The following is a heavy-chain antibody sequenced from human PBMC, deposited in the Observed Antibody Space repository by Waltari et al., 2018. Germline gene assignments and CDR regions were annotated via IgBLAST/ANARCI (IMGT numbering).Heavy chain of an antibody. V-gene: IGHV4-34*01. CDR2: INHSGST. CDR1: GGSFSGYY. J-gene: IGHJ3*02. CDR3: ARHPYYDSSGKSRSAFDI. D-gene: IGHD3-22*01. Sequence: QVQLQQWGAGLLKPSETLSLTCAVYGGSFSGYYWSWLRQPPGKGLEWIGEINHSGSTNYNPSLKSRVTISVDTSKNQFSLKLSSVTAADTAVYYCARHPYYDSSGKSRSAFDIWGQGTMVTVSS.